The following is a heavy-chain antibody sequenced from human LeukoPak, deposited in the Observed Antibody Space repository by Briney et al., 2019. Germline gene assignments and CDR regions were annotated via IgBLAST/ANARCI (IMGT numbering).Heavy chain of an antibody. V-gene: IGHV1-58*01. J-gene: IGHJ2*01. CDR3: AKRGSSGWPLTFDL. Sequence: GASVKVSCTASGFTFTSSAVQWVRQARGQRLEWIGWIVVGSGNTNYAQKFQERVTITRDMSTSTAYMELSSLRSEDTAVYYCAKRGSSGWPLTFDLWGRGTLVTVSS. D-gene: IGHD6-19*01. CDR2: IVVGSGNT. CDR1: GFTFTSSA.